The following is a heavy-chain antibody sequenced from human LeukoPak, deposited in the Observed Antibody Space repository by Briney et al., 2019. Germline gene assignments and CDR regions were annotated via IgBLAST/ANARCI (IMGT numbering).Heavy chain of an antibody. CDR2: IYTSGST. V-gene: IGHV4-4*07. D-gene: IGHD6-13*01. CDR3: ARDGAGKDYYYYMDV. J-gene: IGHJ6*03. CDR1: GGSISSYY. Sequence: SETLSLTCTVSGGSISSYYWSWIRQPAGKGLEWIGRIYTSGSTNYNSSLKSRVTISVDTSKNQFSLKLSAVAAADTAVYYCARDGAGKDYYYYMDVWGKGTTVTVSS.